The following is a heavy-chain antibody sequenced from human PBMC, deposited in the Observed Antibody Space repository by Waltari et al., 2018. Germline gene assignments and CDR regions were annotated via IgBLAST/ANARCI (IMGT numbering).Heavy chain of an antibody. Sequence: EVQLVASGGGLVQPGGSLRLSCAASGVTVSNNYMNWVRQAPGKGLESVSTIYSGGQTYYADYGKGRFTISRDNPKNTVYLQMNSLRPDDTAVYYCTRGVVASAAASYWGQGTLVTVSS. V-gene: IGHV3-66*01. CDR3: TRGVVASAAASY. J-gene: IGHJ4*02. CDR1: GVTVSNNY. D-gene: IGHD2-2*01. CDR2: IYSGGQT.